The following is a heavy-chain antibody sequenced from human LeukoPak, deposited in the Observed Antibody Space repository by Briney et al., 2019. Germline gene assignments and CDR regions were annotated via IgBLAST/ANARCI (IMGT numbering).Heavy chain of an antibody. CDR3: ARADRLGAALLASFDY. CDR1: GFTFSSYS. Sequence: GGSLRLSCAASGFTFSSYSMNWVRQAPGKGLEWDSSISSSSSYIYYADSVKGRFTISRDNAKNSLYLQMNSLRAEDTAVYYCARADRLGAALLASFDYWGQGTLVTVSS. V-gene: IGHV3-21*01. J-gene: IGHJ4*02. CDR2: ISSSSSYI. D-gene: IGHD3-16*01.